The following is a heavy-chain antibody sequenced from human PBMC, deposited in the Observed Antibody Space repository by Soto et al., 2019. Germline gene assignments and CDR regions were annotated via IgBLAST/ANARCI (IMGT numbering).Heavy chain of an antibody. CDR3: ANIVATIGAFDI. CDR2: ISGSGGST. D-gene: IGHD5-12*01. Sequence: GRSLRLSCAASGFTFSSYAMSWVRQAPGKGLEWVSAISGSGGSTYYADSVKGRFTISRDNSKNTLYLQMNSLRAEDTAVYYCANIVATIGAFDIWGQGTMVTVSS. J-gene: IGHJ3*02. V-gene: IGHV3-23*01. CDR1: GFTFSSYA.